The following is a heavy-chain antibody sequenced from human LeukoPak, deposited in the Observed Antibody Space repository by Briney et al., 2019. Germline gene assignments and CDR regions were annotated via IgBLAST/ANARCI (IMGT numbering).Heavy chain of an antibody. V-gene: IGHV4-34*01. CDR3: ASRRVLRFLEWLR. D-gene: IGHD3-3*01. CDR2: INHSGST. CDR1: GFTVSSNY. J-gene: IGHJ4*02. Sequence: PGGSLRLSCVASGFTVSSNYLSWVRQPPGKGLEWIGEINHSGSTNYNPSLKSRVTISVDTSKNQFSLKLSSVTAADTAVYYCASRRVLRFLEWLRWGQGTLVTVSS.